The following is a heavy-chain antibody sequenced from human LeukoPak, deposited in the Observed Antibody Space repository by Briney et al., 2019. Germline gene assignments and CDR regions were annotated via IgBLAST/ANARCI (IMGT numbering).Heavy chain of an antibody. CDR2: ISGSGGST. J-gene: IGHJ4*02. D-gene: IGHD4-17*01. Sequence: GGSLRLSCAASGFTFSSYAMSWVRQAPGKGLEWVSAISGSGGSTYYADSVKGRFTISSDNSKNTLYLQMNSLRAEDTAVYYCAKDEPDYGDSPYYFDYWGQGTLVTVSS. V-gene: IGHV3-23*01. CDR3: AKDEPDYGDSPYYFDY. CDR1: GFTFSSYA.